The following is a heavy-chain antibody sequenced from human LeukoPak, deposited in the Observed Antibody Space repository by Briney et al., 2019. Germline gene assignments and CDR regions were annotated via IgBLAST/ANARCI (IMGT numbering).Heavy chain of an antibody. D-gene: IGHD3-22*01. CDR3: ARRQGSYFDISGYYDG. V-gene: IGHV3-7*01. J-gene: IGHJ4*02. Sequence: GGSLRLSCAASRFTFSSYWMSRVRQAPGKGLEWVANIKQDGSEKYYVDSVKGRFTISRDNAKNSLYLQMNSLRAEDTAVYYCARRQGSYFDISGYYDGWGQGTLVTVSS. CDR1: RFTFSSYW. CDR2: IKQDGSEK.